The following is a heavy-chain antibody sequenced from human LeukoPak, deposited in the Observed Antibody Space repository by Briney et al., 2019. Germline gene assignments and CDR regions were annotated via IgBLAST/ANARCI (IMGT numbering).Heavy chain of an antibody. CDR3: ARVYRQLPIDD. CDR1: GFTLSSYW. V-gene: IGHV3-7*01. CDR2: IKEDGSEK. Sequence: GGSLRLSCAVSGFTLSSYWMSWVRQAPGKGLEWVADIKEDGSEKYYVDSVKGRFTISRDNAKNSLYVQMNSLRAEDTAVYYCARVYRQLPIDDWGQGALVTVCS. D-gene: IGHD1-26*01. J-gene: IGHJ4*02.